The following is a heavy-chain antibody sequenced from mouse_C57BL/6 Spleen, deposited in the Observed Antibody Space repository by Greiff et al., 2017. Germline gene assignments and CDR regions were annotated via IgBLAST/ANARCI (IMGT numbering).Heavy chain of an antibody. Sequence: EVMLVESEGGLVQPGSSMKLSCTASGFTFSDYYMAWVRQVPEKGLEWVANINYDGSSTYYLDSLKSRFIISGDNAKNILYLQMSSLKSEDTATYYCARAWDYYYGSSSYWYFDVWGTGTTVTVSS. V-gene: IGHV5-16*01. D-gene: IGHD1-1*01. J-gene: IGHJ1*03. CDR3: ARAWDYYYGSSSYWYFDV. CDR1: GFTFSDYY. CDR2: INYDGSST.